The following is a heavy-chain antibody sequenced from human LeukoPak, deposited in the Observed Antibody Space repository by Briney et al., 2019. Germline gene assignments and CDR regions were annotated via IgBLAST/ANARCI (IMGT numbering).Heavy chain of an antibody. D-gene: IGHD5-18*01. CDR2: IGNTET. J-gene: IGHJ4*02. V-gene: IGHV3-23*01. CDR3: AKDWIQFNRVFDCFDS. Sequence: GGSLRLSCATSGFPFETNAMSWVRQVPGKGLEWVATIGNTETFYADSVTGRFTISRDNSKNTVNLQMNRLRVEDTAIYYCAKDWIQFNRVFDCFDSWGQGTLVTVSS. CDR1: GFPFETNA.